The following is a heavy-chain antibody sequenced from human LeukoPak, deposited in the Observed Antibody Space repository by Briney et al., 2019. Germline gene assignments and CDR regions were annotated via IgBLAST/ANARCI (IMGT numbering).Heavy chain of an antibody. D-gene: IGHD3-3*01. Sequence: ASVKVSCKASGYTFTSYYMHWVRQAPGQGLEWMGIINPSGGSTSYAQKFQGRVTMTRDTSTSTVYMELSSLRSEDTAVYYCARPYDFWSGSSDDAFDIWGQGTMVTVSS. CDR1: GYTFTSYY. V-gene: IGHV1-46*01. J-gene: IGHJ3*02. CDR3: ARPYDFWSGSSDDAFDI. CDR2: INPSGGST.